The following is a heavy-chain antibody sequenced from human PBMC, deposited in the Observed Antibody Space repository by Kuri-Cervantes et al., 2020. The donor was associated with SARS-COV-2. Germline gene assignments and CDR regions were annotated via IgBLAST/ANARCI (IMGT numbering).Heavy chain of an antibody. V-gene: IGHV3-74*01. CDR2: INPDGSYT. J-gene: IGHJ5*02. D-gene: IGHD3-3*01. CDR3: AKVPITIFGPQCGWFDP. CDR1: GVTFSSHW. Sequence: GRSLRLSCAVSGVTFSSHWIHWVRQAPGKGLVWVSRINPDGSYTNNADSVKGRFTIPRNNSKNTLYLQMNSLRAEDTAVYYCAKVPITIFGPQCGWFDPWGQGTLVTVSS.